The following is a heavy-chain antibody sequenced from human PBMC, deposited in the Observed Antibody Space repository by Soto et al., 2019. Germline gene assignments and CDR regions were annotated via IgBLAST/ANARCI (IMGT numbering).Heavy chain of an antibody. J-gene: IGHJ4*02. V-gene: IGHV1-2*02. CDR1: GFTFIGHY. D-gene: IGHD3-10*01. Sequence: RASVKVSCKASGFTFIGHYIHWVRQAPGQGLEWVGWINPNVGGGKVFAKNFQGTVTMTADTSTNIAVMALNSPKGDDTGLYLRAGRRYGALDYWGQGTLVTVSS. CDR2: INPNVGGGK. CDR3: AGRRYGALDY.